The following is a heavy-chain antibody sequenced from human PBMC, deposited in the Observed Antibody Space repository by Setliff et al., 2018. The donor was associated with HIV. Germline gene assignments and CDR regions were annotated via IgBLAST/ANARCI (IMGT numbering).Heavy chain of an antibody. CDR2: ISPYNGHT. V-gene: IGHV1-18*01. D-gene: IGHD6-19*01. CDR3: ARASHSGPSSNGWYPYYFDY. Sequence: ASVKVSCKASGYTFKTYGIPWVRQAPGHGLEWMGWISPYNGHTKYAEKFQGRVTMTTDTSTTTAYMDLKSLTSDDTAVYYCARASHSGPSSNGWYPYYFDYWGQGTLVTVSS. J-gene: IGHJ4*02. CDR1: GYTFKTYG.